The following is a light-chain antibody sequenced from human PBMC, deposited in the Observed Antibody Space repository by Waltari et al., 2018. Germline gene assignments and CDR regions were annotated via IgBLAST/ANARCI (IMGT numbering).Light chain of an antibody. CDR3: QSFDSSLSGSIA. CDR1: SSNSGANHH. J-gene: IGLJ6*01. V-gene: IGLV1-40*01. Sequence: QSVLAQPPSVSGAPGQRVTISCTGSSSNSGANHHVHWYQQFPGTPPKLLLYGYDNRPSGVPDRFSGSRSGTSASLTITGLQATDEADYYCQSFDSSLSGSIAFGSGTKVTVL. CDR2: GYD.